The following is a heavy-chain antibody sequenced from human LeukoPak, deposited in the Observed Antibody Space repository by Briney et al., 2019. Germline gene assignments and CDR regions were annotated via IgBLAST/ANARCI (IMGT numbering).Heavy chain of an antibody. V-gene: IGHV3-30*02. CDR2: IRYDGSKE. D-gene: IGHD3-10*01. Sequence: GGSLRLSCAASGFTFSTYGMHWVRQAPGKGLEWVAFIRYDGSKEYYADSMKGRFTISRDNSKNTLYLQMNSLRAEDAAVYYCAKDPTIRGIIIGDGYDIWGQGTMVTVSS. J-gene: IGHJ3*02. CDR3: AKDPTIRGIIIGDGYDI. CDR1: GFTFSTYG.